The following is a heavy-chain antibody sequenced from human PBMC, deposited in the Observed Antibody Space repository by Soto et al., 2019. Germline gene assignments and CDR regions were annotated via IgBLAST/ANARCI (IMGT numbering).Heavy chain of an antibody. V-gene: IGHV1-69*01. CDR1: GGTFSSYA. CDR2: IIPIFGTA. D-gene: IGHD5-12*01. CDR3: ARGEGMATDYYYYYGMDV. J-gene: IGHJ6*02. Sequence: QVQLVQSGAEVKKPGSSVKVSCKASGGTFSSYAISWVRQAPGQGLEWMGGIIPIFGTANYAQKFQGRVTITADESTSTAYMGLSSLRSEDTAVYYCARGEGMATDYYYYYGMDVWGQGTTVTVSS.